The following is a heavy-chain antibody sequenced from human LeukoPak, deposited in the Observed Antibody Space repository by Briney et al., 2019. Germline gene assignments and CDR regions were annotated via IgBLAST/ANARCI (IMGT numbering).Heavy chain of an antibody. CDR2: IYYTGNT. J-gene: IGHJ4*02. CDR3: ARHHYGDYLDY. Sequence: PSETLPFTCTVSGGSIRSYYWSWIRQPPGKGLEWIAYIYYTGNTNYNPSLKSRVTISVDTSKNQFSLKVSSVTAADTAVYYCARHHYGDYLDYWGQGTLVTVSS. V-gene: IGHV4-59*08. D-gene: IGHD4-17*01. CDR1: GGSIRSYY.